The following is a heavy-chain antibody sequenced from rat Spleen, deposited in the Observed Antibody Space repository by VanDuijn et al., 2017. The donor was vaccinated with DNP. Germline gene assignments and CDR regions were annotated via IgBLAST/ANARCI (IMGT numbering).Heavy chain of an antibody. V-gene: IGHV5-27*01. J-gene: IGHJ3*01. CDR2: LSSGDGTT. CDR3: TTDPSYYSSPFAY. CDR1: GFTFRNYG. Sequence: EVQLVESGGGLVQPGRSLKLSCAASGFTFRNYGMAWVRQAPTEGLEWVASLSSGDGTTYYRDSVKGRFTISRDNAKSTLYLQMDSLRSEDTATYYCTTDPSYYSSPFAYWGQGTLVTVSS. D-gene: IGHD1-2*01.